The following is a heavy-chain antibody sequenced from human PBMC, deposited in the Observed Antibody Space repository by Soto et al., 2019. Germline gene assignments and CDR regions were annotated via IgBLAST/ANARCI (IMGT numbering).Heavy chain of an antibody. J-gene: IGHJ4*02. CDR2: IDIGGNT. D-gene: IGHD3-22*01. Sequence: EVQVVESGGGLVQPGGSLRLSCAASGFSVTNNYMNWVRQAPGKGLEWVSIIDIGGNTYYADSVKDRFTISSDNSRNTLYLHMDSLRAEDTAVYYCARGRGSIGYLGSKNYFDYWGQRTLVTVSP. CDR3: ARGRGSIGYLGSKNYFDY. CDR1: GFSVTNNY. V-gene: IGHV3-66*01.